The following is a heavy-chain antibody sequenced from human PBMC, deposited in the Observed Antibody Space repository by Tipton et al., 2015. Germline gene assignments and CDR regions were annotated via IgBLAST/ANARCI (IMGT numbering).Heavy chain of an antibody. V-gene: IGHV3-64D*08. CDR1: GFTLSRYA. J-gene: IGHJ4*02. D-gene: IGHD3-22*01. CDR3: VKDGYYYDNSGCSPLDY. Sequence: SLRLSCSAAGFTLSRYAMNWVRQAPGKGLEYVSAISSNGYNTYYADSVTGRFTISRDNSKNTLYLQMSSLRAEDTAVYYCVKDGYYYDNSGCSPLDYWCQGTLVSVYS. CDR2: ISSNGYNT.